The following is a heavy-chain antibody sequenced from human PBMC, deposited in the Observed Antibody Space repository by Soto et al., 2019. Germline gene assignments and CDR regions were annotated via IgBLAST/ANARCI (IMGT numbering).Heavy chain of an antibody. Sequence: EVQLLETGGGSVHVGGSLRLSCAVSGCNLRNYEMNWVRQVPGKGLEWISKISGSNNNIYYADSVQGRFTISRDDANNVLFLQMNSLRAEDTATYHCATEELCGADCYFFKHWGQGTLVTVSS. D-gene: IGHD2-21*02. CDR2: ISGSNNNI. CDR3: ATEELCGADCYFFKH. V-gene: IGHV3-48*03. J-gene: IGHJ4*02. CDR1: GCNLRNYE.